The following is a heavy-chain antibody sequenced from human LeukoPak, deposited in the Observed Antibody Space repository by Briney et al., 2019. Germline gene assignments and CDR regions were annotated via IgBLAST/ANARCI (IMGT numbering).Heavy chain of an antibody. J-gene: IGHJ5*02. D-gene: IGHD3-10*01. Sequence: SETLSLTCTVSGGSVSSGSYYWSWIRQPPGRGLEWIGYIYYSGSAKYNPSLKSRVTISVDTSKNQFSLKLTSVTAADTAVYYCARGFGDWGLSWFDPWGQGTLVTVSS. CDR3: ARGFGDWGLSWFDP. CDR1: GGSVSSGSYY. CDR2: IYYSGSA. V-gene: IGHV4-61*01.